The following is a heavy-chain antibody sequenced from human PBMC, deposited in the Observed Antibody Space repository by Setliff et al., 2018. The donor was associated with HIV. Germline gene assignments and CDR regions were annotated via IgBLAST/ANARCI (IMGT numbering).Heavy chain of an antibody. J-gene: IGHJ4*02. CDR3: ARHLWFYSVAESYGYFDY. D-gene: IGHD3-10*01. Sequence: PEPLSPPWTLSTPSTTSSTSYSGWIRQSPGKGLEWSVSIDYNGHTSYNPSLQSRVTISVDRSQNQCSLRVRSVTATDTAVYYCARHLWFYSVAESYGYFDYWGQGSLVTVSS. CDR1: TPSTTSSTSY. CDR2: IDYNGHT. V-gene: IGHV4-39*01.